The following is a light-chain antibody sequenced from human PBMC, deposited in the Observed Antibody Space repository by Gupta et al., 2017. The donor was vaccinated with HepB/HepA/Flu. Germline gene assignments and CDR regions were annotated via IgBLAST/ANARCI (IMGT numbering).Light chain of an antibody. V-gene: IGKV4-1*01. Sequence: IVMTQSPDSLAVSLGEWATINCKSSQSALYSSNNKNYLSWYQQKPGQPPKLLIYWASTRETGVPDRFSGSGSGTDFTLTISSLQAEDFAVYYCQQYYNSPWSFGQGTKLESK. CDR2: WAS. CDR3: QQYYNSPWS. J-gene: IGKJ2*03. CDR1: QSALYSSNNKNY.